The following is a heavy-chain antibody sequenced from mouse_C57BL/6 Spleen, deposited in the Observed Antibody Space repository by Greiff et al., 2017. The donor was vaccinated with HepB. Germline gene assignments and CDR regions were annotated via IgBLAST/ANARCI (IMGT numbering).Heavy chain of an antibody. CDR1: GYTFTDYY. Sequence: VQLQQSGPVLVKPGASVKMSCKASGYTFTDYYMNWVKQSHGKSLEWIGVINPYNGGTSYNQKFKGKATLTVDKSSSTAYMELNSLTSEDSAVYYCARSGGFYFDYWGQGTTLTVSS. D-gene: IGHD3-1*01. CDR3: ARSGGFYFDY. V-gene: IGHV1-19*01. CDR2: INPYNGGT. J-gene: IGHJ2*01.